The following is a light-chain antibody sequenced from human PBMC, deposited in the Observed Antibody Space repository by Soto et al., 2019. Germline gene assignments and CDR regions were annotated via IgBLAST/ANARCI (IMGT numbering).Light chain of an antibody. V-gene: IGKV1-6*01. J-gene: IGKJ4*01. Sequence: AIQMTQSPSSLSASVGDRVTITCRASQGIRSDLGWYQQKPGKAPKLLIYAASSLQSGVPSRFSGSASGTDFTLTISSLQPEDFATYYCLQDYNYPLTFGGGTKVEIK. CDR1: QGIRSD. CDR2: AAS. CDR3: LQDYNYPLT.